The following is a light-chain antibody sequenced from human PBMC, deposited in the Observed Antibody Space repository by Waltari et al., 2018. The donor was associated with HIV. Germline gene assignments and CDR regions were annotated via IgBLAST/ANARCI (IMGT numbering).Light chain of an antibody. CDR2: GAS. J-gene: IGKJ1*01. V-gene: IGKV3-20*01. Sequence: EIVLTQSPGTLSLSPGERATLSCRASQSVSSSYLAWYQQKPGQAPRLLIYGASSRATGIPDRFSGSGSGTDFTLTISRLEPEDFAVYYCQQYGSPPQTFGQGP. CDR1: QSVSSSY. CDR3: QQYGSPPQT.